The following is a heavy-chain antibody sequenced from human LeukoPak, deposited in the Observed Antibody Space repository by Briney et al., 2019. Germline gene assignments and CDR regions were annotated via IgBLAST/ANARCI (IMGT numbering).Heavy chain of an antibody. CDR1: GFAFSTYA. V-gene: IGHV3-23*01. CDR2: TSGNGVKT. CDR3: VKDLRYSFDS. D-gene: IGHD5-18*01. Sequence: PGGSLRLSCAASGFAFSTYAMSWVRQAPGKGLEWVSATSGNGVKTYYADSVKGRFTISRDNSKNTLFLHLNSLGAEDTAVYYCVKDLRYSFDSWGQGTLVTVSS. J-gene: IGHJ4*02.